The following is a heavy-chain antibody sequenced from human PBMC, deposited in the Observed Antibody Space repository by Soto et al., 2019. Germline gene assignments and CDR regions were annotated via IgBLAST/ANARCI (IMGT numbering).Heavy chain of an antibody. CDR1: GGSFSDYF. D-gene: IGHD2-15*01. CDR2: INHSGTT. CDR3: ARVSRGYCDH. Sequence: QVQLQQWGAGLLKPSETLSLTCAVYGGSFSDYFWSWIRQPPGKGLEWIGEINHSGTTYYNPSLESRFSMSVDRSKKQFSLQLTSVTAAATAVYYCARVSRGYCDHWGQGTLVTVSS. V-gene: IGHV4-34*01. J-gene: IGHJ4*02.